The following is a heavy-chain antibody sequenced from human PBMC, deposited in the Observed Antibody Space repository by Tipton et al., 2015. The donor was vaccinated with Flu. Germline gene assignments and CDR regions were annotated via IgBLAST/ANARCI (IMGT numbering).Heavy chain of an antibody. D-gene: IGHD3-3*01. CDR3: ARDHPPSITVLGEITDYFGMDV. CDR1: GFIFSTYG. J-gene: IGHJ6*02. V-gene: IGHV3-33*01. Sequence: SGFIFSTYGMHWVRQAPGKGLEWVAVIWYDGSNKYYADSVKGRFTISRDNSKNTVYLQMNSLRAEDTAVYYCARDHPPSITVLGEITDYFGMDVWGQGTTVTVSS. CDR2: IWYDGSNK.